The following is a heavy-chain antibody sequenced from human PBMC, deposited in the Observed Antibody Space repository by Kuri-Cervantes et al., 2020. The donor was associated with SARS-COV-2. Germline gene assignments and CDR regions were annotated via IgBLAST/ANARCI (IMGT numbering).Heavy chain of an antibody. D-gene: IGHD6-6*01. CDR2: IYYSGST. CDR1: GGSISSYY. J-gene: IGHJ5*02. Sequence: SETLSLTCTVSGGSISSYYWSWIRQPPGKGLEWIGYIYYSGSTNYNPSLKSRVTISVDTSKDQFSLKLGSVTAADTAVYYCARGIEIAALGTYWFDPWGQGTLVTVSS. V-gene: IGHV4-59*01. CDR3: ARGIEIAALGTYWFDP.